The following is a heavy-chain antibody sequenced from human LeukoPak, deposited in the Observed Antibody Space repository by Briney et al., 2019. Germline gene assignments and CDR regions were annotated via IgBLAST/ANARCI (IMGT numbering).Heavy chain of an antibody. CDR2: IIPIFGTA. J-gene: IGHJ5*02. D-gene: IGHD6-13*01. CDR3: ARAQIAAGRGYNWFDP. Sequence: SVKVSCKASGGTFSSYAISWVRQAPGQGLEWMGGIIPIFGTANYAQKFQGRVTITADKSTSTAYMELSRLRSEDTAVYYCARAQIAAGRGYNWFDPWGQGTLVTVSS. V-gene: IGHV1-69*06. CDR1: GGTFSSYA.